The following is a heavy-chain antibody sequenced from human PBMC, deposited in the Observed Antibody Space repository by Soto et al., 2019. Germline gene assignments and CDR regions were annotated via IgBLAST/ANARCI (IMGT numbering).Heavy chain of an antibody. J-gene: IGHJ6*02. D-gene: IGHD5-18*01. CDR2: IIPIFGTA. CDR3: ANDLYPSDTAMVSYYYGMDV. CDR1: AGTFSRYA. V-gene: IGHV1-69*06. Sequence: GASVKVSCKACAGTFSRYAISWVRQAPGQGLEWMGGIIPIFGTANYAQKFQGRVTITADKSTSTAYMELSSLRSEDTAVYYCANDLYPSDTAMVSYYYGMDVWGQGTTVTVS.